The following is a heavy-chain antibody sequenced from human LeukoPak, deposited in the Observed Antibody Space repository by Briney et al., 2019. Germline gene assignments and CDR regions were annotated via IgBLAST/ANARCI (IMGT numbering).Heavy chain of an antibody. D-gene: IGHD5-12*01. Sequence: SETLSLTCAVYGGSFSGYYWSWIRQPPGKGLEWIGEINHSGSTNYNPSLKSRVTISVDTSKNQFSLKLSSVTAADTAVYYCASSHGGYALDHYYYGMDVWGQGTTVTASS. V-gene: IGHV4-34*01. J-gene: IGHJ6*02. CDR3: ASSHGGYALDHYYYGMDV. CDR2: INHSGST. CDR1: GGSFSGYY.